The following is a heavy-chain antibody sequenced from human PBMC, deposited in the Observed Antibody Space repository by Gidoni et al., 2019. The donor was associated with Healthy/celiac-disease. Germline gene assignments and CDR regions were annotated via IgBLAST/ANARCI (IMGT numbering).Heavy chain of an antibody. D-gene: IGHD6-13*01. CDR1: GITAGDYA. CDR2: IRSKDYGGTT. J-gene: IGHJ4*02. Sequence: EVQQLESGGGLVKPGRSRRVSCTALGITAGDYAMNRFRQAPGKGLEWVGFIRSKDYGGTTEYAASVKGRFTISRDDSKSIAYLQMNSLKTEDTAVYYCTTLWSRIAVDYWGQGTLVTVSS. CDR3: TTLWSRIAVDY. V-gene: IGHV3-49*05.